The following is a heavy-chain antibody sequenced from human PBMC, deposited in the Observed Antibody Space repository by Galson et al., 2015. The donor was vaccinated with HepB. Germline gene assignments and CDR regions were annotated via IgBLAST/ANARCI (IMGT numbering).Heavy chain of an antibody. J-gene: IGHJ6*02. CDR1: GFTVSSNY. Sequence: SLRLSCAASGFTVSSNYMSWVRQAPGKGLEWVSVIYSGGSTYYADSVKGRFTISRDNSKNTLYLQMNSLRAEDTAVYYCARDVRAAAAYYGMDVWGQGTTVTVSS. V-gene: IGHV3-66*01. D-gene: IGHD6-13*01. CDR3: ARDVRAAAAYYGMDV. CDR2: IYSGGST.